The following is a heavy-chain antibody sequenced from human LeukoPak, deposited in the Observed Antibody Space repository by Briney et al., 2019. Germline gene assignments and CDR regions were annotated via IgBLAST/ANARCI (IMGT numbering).Heavy chain of an antibody. V-gene: IGHV1-69*06. J-gene: IGHJ4*02. D-gene: IGHD3-10*01. CDR2: IIPIFGTA. CDR3: ARDNRDYYGSGSYHDYFDY. Sequence: ASVKVSCMASGGTFSSYAISWVRQAPGQGLEWMGGIIPIFGTANYAQKFQGRVTITADKSTSTAYMELSSLRSEDTAVYYCARDNRDYYGSGSYHDYFDYWGQGTPVTVSS. CDR1: GGTFSSYA.